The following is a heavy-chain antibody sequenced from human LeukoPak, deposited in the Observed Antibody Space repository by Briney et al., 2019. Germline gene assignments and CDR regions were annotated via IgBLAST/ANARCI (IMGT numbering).Heavy chain of an antibody. D-gene: IGHD6-13*01. CDR1: GFTFSSYA. Sequence: PGGSLRLSCAASGFTFSSYAMSWVRQAPGKGLEWVSAISGSGGSTYYADSVKGRFTISRDNSKNTLYLQMNSLRAEDTAVYYCARPRGAAAGTFGFDPWGQGTLVTVSS. V-gene: IGHV3-23*01. CDR3: ARPRGAAAGTFGFDP. CDR2: ISGSGGST. J-gene: IGHJ5*02.